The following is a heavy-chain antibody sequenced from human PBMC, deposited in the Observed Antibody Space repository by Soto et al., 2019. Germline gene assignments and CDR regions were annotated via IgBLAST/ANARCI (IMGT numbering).Heavy chain of an antibody. Sequence: SGPTLVNPTQTLTLTCTFSGFSLSTSGVGVGWIRQPPGKALEWLALIYWDDDKRYSPSLKSRLTITKDTSKNQVVLTMTNMDPVDTATYYCAHRGLGLTGTESFLWFDPWGQGTLVTVSS. J-gene: IGHJ5*02. CDR3: AHRGLGLTGTESFLWFDP. D-gene: IGHD1-7*01. CDR1: GFSLSTSGVG. CDR2: IYWDDDK. V-gene: IGHV2-5*02.